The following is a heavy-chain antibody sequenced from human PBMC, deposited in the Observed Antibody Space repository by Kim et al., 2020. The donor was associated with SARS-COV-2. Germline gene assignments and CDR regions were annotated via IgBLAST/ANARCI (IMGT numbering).Heavy chain of an antibody. D-gene: IGHD6-19*01. CDR2: ISSSGTTI. Sequence: GGSLRLSCAASGFTFSDYYMNWIRQAPGKGLEWVAYISSSGTTIYYADSLKGRFTISRDNGKNSVYLQMNSLRAEDTAMYYCARDLHSSGGKFSQFDYWGQGTLATVSS. CDR3: ARDLHSSGGKFSQFDY. CDR1: GFTFSDYY. J-gene: IGHJ4*02. V-gene: IGHV3-11*01.